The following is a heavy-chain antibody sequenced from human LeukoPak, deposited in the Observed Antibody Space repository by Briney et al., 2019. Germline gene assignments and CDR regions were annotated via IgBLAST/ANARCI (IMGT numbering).Heavy chain of an antibody. V-gene: IGHV3-23*01. CDR3: AKFASTNCCQSAFDI. CDR2: ISGRGGST. D-gene: IGHD2-2*01. J-gene: IGHJ3*02. CDR1: GFTFSNAW. Sequence: GGSLRLSCAASGFTFSNAWMNWVRQAPGKGLEWVSAISGRGGSTYYADSVKGRFTISRDNSKNTLYLQMNSLRAEDTAVYYCAKFASTNCCQSAFDIWGQGTMVTVSS.